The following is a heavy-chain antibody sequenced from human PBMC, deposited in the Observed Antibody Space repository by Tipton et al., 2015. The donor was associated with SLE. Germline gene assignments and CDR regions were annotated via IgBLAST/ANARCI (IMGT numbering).Heavy chain of an antibody. J-gene: IGHJ3*02. CDR1: GGTFSSYA. V-gene: IGHV1-69*05. CDR3: ASIKQLVREGSFDI. Sequence: QLVQSGPEVKKPGSSVKVSCKASGGTFSSYAISWVRQAPGQGLEWMGGIIPIFGTANYAQKFQGRVTITTDESTSTAYMELSSLRSEDTAVYYCASIKQLVREGSFDIWGQGTVVTVSS. D-gene: IGHD6-13*01. CDR2: IIPIFGTA.